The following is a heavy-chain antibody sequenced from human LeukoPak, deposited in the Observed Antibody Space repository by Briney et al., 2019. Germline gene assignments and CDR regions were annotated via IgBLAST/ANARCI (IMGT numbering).Heavy chain of an antibody. Sequence: SETLSLTCTVSGGSISSHYRSWIRQPPGKGLEWIGYIYYSGSTNYNPSLKSRVTISVDTSKNQFSLKLSSVTAADTAVYYCARDQCSSTSCYMFGYWGQGTLVTVSS. CDR2: IYYSGST. CDR3: ARDQCSSTSCYMFGY. J-gene: IGHJ4*02. D-gene: IGHD2-2*02. V-gene: IGHV4-59*11. CDR1: GGSISSHY.